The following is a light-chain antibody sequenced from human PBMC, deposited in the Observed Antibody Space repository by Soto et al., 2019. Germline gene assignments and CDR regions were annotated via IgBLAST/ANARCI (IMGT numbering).Light chain of an antibody. CDR1: SSNIGAGYD. CDR2: RNT. Sequence: QSVLTQPPSVSGAPGPRVTISCTGGSSNIGAGYDVHWYQQLPGTAPKLLIYRNTNRPSGVPDRFSGSRSATSASLAITGLQAEDEADYYCQSYDSSLSGSFFGTGTKLTVL. J-gene: IGLJ1*01. V-gene: IGLV1-40*01. CDR3: QSYDSSLSGSF.